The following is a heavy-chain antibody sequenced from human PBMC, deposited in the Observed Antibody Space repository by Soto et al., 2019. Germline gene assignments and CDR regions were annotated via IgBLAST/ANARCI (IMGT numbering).Heavy chain of an antibody. J-gene: IGHJ6*02. D-gene: IGHD3-3*01. V-gene: IGHV5-10-1*01. CDR2: IDPSDSYT. CDR1: GYSFTSYW. CDR3: ARLGTIFGVVMTALYSMDV. Sequence: PGESLKISCKGSGYSFTSYWISWVRQMPGKGLEWMGRIDPSDSYTNYSPSFQGHVTISADKSISTAYLQWSSLKASDTAMYYCARLGTIFGVVMTALYSMDVWGQGTTVTVSS.